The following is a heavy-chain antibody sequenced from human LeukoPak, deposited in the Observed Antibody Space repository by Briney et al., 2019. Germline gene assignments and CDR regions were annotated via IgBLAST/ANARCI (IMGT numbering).Heavy chain of an antibody. CDR3: AREGPYSDSSRSRFDY. CDR1: GYTFTNYY. V-gene: IGHV1-46*01. D-gene: IGHD6-6*01. J-gene: IGHJ4*02. Sequence: ASVRVSCKASGYTFTNYYIHWVRQAPGQGLEWTGIINPSGGSTSYAQKFQGRVTMTRDTSTSTVYMELSSLRSEDTAVYYCAREGPYSDSSRSRFDYWGQGTLVTVSS. CDR2: INPSGGST.